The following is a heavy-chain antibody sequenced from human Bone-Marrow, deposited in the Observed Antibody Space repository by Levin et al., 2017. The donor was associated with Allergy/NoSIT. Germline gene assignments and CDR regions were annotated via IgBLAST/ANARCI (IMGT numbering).Heavy chain of an antibody. J-gene: IGHJ5*02. D-gene: IGHD5-18*01. Sequence: SETLSLTCAVYGGSFSGYYWSWIRQPPGKGLEWIGEINHSGSTNYNPSLKSRVTISVDTSKNQFSLKLSSVTAADTAVYYCARWDTAMATGWFDPWGQGTLVTVSS. CDR2: INHSGST. V-gene: IGHV4-34*01. CDR3: ARWDTAMATGWFDP. CDR1: GGSFSGYY.